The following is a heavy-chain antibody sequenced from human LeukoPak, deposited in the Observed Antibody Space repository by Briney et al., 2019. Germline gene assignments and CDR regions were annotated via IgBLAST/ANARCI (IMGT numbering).Heavy chain of an antibody. CDR1: GGSISSYY. V-gene: IGHV4-59*01. Sequence: SETLSLTCTVSGGSISSYYWSWIRQPPGKGLEWIGYIYYSGSTNYNPSLKSRVTISVDTSKNQFSLKLSSVTAADTAVYYCASLYYYVSSEFKFSEDAFDIWGQGTMVTVSS. J-gene: IGHJ3*02. D-gene: IGHD3-22*01. CDR3: ASLYYYVSSEFKFSEDAFDI. CDR2: IYYSGST.